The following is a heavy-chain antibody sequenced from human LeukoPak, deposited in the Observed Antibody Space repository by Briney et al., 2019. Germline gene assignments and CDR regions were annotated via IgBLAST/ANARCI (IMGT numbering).Heavy chain of an antibody. CDR2: ISYSGST. D-gene: IGHD4-17*01. Sequence: SETLSLTCTVSGGSVSTSTYYWGWIRQPPGKGLEWIGSISYSGSTYYNPSLKSRVTMSVDTSKNQFSLRLSPVTAADTAVYYCARHIYGDPFDYWGQGALVTVSS. V-gene: IGHV4-39*01. CDR1: GGSVSTSTYY. CDR3: ARHIYGDPFDY. J-gene: IGHJ4*02.